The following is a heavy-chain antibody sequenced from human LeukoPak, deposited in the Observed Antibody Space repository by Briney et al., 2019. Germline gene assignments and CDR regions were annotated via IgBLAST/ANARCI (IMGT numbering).Heavy chain of an antibody. V-gene: IGHV4-34*01. CDR2: INHFGST. CDR3: ARIRSRKWGFDY. D-gene: IGHD1-26*01. J-gene: IGHJ4*02. Sequence: SETLSLTCAVYGGSFIGYYWSWIRQPPGKGLEWIGEINHFGSTNYNPSLKSRVTISIDTSKNQFTLKLSSVTAADTAVYYCARIRSRKWGFDYWGQGTLVTVSS. CDR1: GGSFIGYY.